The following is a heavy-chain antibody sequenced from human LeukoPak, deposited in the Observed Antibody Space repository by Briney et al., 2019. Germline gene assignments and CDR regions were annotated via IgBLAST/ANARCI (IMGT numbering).Heavy chain of an antibody. CDR2: IIPIFNTT. CDR3: VRALLYYDSGSYLPEYYFDY. J-gene: IGHJ4*02. D-gene: IGHD3-10*01. V-gene: IGHV1-69*13. Sequence: SVKVSCKASGGTFSSYAISWVRQAPGQGLEWMGGIIPIFNTTKYAQKFQGRVTIIADESTNTAYMEVSSLRSEDTAVYYCVRALLYYDSGSYLPEYYFDYWGQGTLVTVSS. CDR1: GGTFSSYA.